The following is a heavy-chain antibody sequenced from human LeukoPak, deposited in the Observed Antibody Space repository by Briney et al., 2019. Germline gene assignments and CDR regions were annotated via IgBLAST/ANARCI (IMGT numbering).Heavy chain of an antibody. J-gene: IGHJ4*02. V-gene: IGHV3-23*01. CDR3: AKDARRTSGWYFFDY. D-gene: IGHD6-19*01. CDR1: GFAFSSQA. Sequence: GGSLRLSCAASGFAFSSQAMGWVRQAPGKGLEWVSVISDSGSLTYYADSVKGRFTISRDNSKNTLFLQMNSLRAEDSAIYYCAKDARRTSGWYFFDYWGQGTLVTVSS. CDR2: ISDSGSLT.